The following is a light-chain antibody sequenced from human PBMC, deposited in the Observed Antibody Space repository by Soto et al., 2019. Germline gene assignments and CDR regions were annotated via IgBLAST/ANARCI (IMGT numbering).Light chain of an antibody. CDR2: EVS. Sequence: QSALTQPASVSGSPGQSITISCTGTSSDVGGYNYVSWYQQHPGKVPKLIIYEVSNRPSGVSNRFSGSKSGNTASLTISGLQTEDEADYYCQSYDSSLRGSVFGTGTKVTVL. J-gene: IGLJ1*01. CDR3: QSYDSSLRGSV. CDR1: SSDVGGYNY. V-gene: IGLV2-14*01.